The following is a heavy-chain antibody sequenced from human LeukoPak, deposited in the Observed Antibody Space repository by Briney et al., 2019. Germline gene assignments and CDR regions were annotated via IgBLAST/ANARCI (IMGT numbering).Heavy chain of an antibody. V-gene: IGHV3-23*01. Sequence: GGSLRLSCAASGFTFSSYVMTWVRQAPGKGLEWVSDISGRVGRTDYADSVKGRFTISRDTSTNTLYLRMNSLRAEDTAVYYCAKGLVVAATGFDYWGQGTLVTVSS. J-gene: IGHJ4*02. CDR2: ISGRVGRT. CDR3: AKGLVVAATGFDY. CDR1: GFTFSSYV. D-gene: IGHD2-15*01.